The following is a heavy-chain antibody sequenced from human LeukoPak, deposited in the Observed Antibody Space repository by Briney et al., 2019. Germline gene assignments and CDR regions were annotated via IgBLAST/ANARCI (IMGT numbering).Heavy chain of an antibody. V-gene: IGHV3-48*04. D-gene: IGHD3-3*01. J-gene: IGHJ4*02. CDR1: GFTFSSYS. CDR3: ARHSQAGFLAFDY. CDR2: ISSSGSTI. Sequence: GGSLRLSCAASGFTFSSYSMNWVRQAPGKGLEWVSYISSSGSTIYYADSVKGRFTISRDNAKNSLYLQMNSLRAEDTAVYYCARHSQAGFLAFDYWGQGTLVTVSS.